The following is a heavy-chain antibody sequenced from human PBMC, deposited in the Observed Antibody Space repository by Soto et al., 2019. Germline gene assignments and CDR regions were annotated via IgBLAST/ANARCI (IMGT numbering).Heavy chain of an antibody. Sequence: QVQLQQWGAGLLKPSETLSLTCAVYGGSFSGYYWSWIRQPPGKGLEWIGEINHSGSTNYNPSLKSRVTISVDTSKNQFSLKLSSVTAADTAVYYCAGSYGEGLSDAFDIWGQGTMVTVSS. D-gene: IGHD4-17*01. V-gene: IGHV4-34*01. CDR1: GGSFSGYY. CDR2: INHSGST. CDR3: AGSYGEGLSDAFDI. J-gene: IGHJ3*02.